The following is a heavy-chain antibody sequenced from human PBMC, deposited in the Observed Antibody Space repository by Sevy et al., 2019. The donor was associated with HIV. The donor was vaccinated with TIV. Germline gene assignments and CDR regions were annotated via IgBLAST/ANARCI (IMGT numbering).Heavy chain of an antibody. J-gene: IGHJ4*02. CDR1: GFTFSSYW. CDR2: IKQDGSEK. Sequence: GGSLRLSCAASGFTFSSYWMSWVRQAPGKGLEGVANIKQDGSEKYYVDSVKGRFTISRDNAKNSLYLQMNSMRAEDTAVYYYARDPPGFDYWGQGTLVTVSS. V-gene: IGHV3-7*01. CDR3: ARDPPGFDY.